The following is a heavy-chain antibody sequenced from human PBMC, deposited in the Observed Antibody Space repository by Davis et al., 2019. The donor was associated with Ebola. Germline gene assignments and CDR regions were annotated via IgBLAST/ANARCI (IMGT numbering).Heavy chain of an antibody. Sequence: GESLKISCAASGFTFSDYYMSWIRQAPGKGLEWISYIDNSGHTINYADSVKGRFTISRDNAKNSLSLQMNSLRVDDTAVYYCARDGYWVERAAGGHFDYWGQGALVTVSS. D-gene: IGHD3-22*01. J-gene: IGHJ4*02. CDR2: IDNSGHTI. CDR3: ARDGYWVERAAGGHFDY. V-gene: IGHV3-11*01. CDR1: GFTFSDYY.